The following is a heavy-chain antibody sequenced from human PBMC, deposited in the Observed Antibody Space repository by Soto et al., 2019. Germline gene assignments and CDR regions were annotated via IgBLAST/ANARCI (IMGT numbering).Heavy chain of an antibody. V-gene: IGHV3-23*01. D-gene: IGHD3-3*01. CDR1: VFNFYNYA. Sequence: XGSLRLSCASSVFNFYNYAMTCVRHSPGKGLEWVSGISGDGTRTYYGDSVKGRFTISRDNSKNTVFLQMNSLRAEDTALYYCVKDLRPNRGWFGPWGQGTRVTVSS. J-gene: IGHJ5*02. CDR2: ISGDGTRT. CDR3: VKDLRPNRGWFGP.